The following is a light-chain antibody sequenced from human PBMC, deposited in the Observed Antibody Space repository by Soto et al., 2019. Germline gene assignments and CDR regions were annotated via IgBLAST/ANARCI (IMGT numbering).Light chain of an antibody. Sequence: EIGLTQSPGTLSLSPGERATLSCRASQSVSSSYLAWYQQKPGQAPRLLIYGASSRATGIPDRFSGSGSGTDFTLTISRXEPEDFAVYYCQQYGSSPLTFGGGTKVDIK. V-gene: IGKV3-20*01. CDR1: QSVSSSY. J-gene: IGKJ4*01. CDR3: QQYGSSPLT. CDR2: GAS.